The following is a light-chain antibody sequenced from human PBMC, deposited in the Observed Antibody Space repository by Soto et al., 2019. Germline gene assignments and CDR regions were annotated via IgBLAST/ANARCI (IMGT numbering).Light chain of an antibody. J-gene: IGKJ1*01. Sequence: DIQMTQSPSTLSASVGDRVTITCRASQSISSWLAWYQQKPGKGPKFLIYDASSLESGVPSRFSGSGSGTEFTLTISSLQPDDFATYYCQQYNSYPWTFGQGTKVDI. V-gene: IGKV1-5*01. CDR1: QSISSW. CDR3: QQYNSYPWT. CDR2: DAS.